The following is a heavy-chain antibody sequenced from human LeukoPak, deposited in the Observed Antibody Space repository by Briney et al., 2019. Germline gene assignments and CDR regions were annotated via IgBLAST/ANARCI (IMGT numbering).Heavy chain of an antibody. V-gene: IGHV3-30*04. CDR1: GFTFSSYA. CDR2: ISYDGSNK. J-gene: IGHJ5*02. D-gene: IGHD5-18*01. Sequence: GGSLRLSCAASGFTFSSYAMHWVRQAPGKGLEWVAVISYDGSNKYYADSVKGRFTISRDNSKNTLYLQMNSLRAEDTAVYYCARNWGGDTAFADGFDPWGQGTLVTVSS. CDR3: ARNWGGDTAFADGFDP.